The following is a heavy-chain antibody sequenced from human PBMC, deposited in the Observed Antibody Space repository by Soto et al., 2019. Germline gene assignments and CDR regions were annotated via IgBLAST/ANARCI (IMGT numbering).Heavy chain of an antibody. V-gene: IGHV3-30*18. J-gene: IGHJ2*01. CDR2: ITPDGTEQ. D-gene: IGHD1-26*01. Sequence: QVQLMDSGGGVVQPGRCLRLSCAASGFTFNTYAMHWVRQAPGKGLEWVAVITPDGTEQYYADSVKGRFTISIDNSKNTLYLQMNSLGLEDMSIYHCAKRGILGAQGMGYFDLWGRGTLVTVSS. CDR1: GFTFNTYA. CDR3: AKRGILGAQGMGYFDL.